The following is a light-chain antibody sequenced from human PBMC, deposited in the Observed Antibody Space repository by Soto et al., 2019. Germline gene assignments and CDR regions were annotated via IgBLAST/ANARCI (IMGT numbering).Light chain of an antibody. J-gene: IGKJ5*01. Sequence: EIVLTQSPGTLSLSPGEGATLSCMASQIVSSSYLAWYQQNPGQAPRLLLYGASSRATGIPDRFSGSGCGTDFTLTISRVEPEDFAVYYCQQYDSSPFFGPGTRLE. CDR1: QIVSSSY. V-gene: IGKV3-20*01. CDR3: QQYDSSPF. CDR2: GAS.